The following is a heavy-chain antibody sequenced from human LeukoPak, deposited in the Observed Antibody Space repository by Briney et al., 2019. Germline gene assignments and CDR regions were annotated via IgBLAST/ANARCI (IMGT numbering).Heavy chain of an antibody. CDR2: IYPCYSDP. CDR3: ARHGSGSYNYYYYGMDV. Sequence: GEALKMSCKWSGYRLTRYWIGWVRHLPGNGLDWMEIIYPCYSDPRYSPPFQGHVTNSADQSISTAYLQWSSLKASDTAMYYCARHGSGSYNYYYYGMDVWGQGTTVTVSS. J-gene: IGHJ6*02. D-gene: IGHD1-26*01. CDR1: GYRLTRYW. V-gene: IGHV5-51*01.